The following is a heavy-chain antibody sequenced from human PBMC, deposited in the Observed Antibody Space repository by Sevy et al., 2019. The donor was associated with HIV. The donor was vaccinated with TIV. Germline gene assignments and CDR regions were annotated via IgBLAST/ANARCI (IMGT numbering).Heavy chain of an antibody. CDR1: GGTFSSYI. CDR3: ARWSISIDY. J-gene: IGHJ4*02. V-gene: IGHV1-69*13. Sequence: ASVKVSCKASGGTFSSYIVSWVRQPPGQGLEWMGGITPVLGTTNYAHKFQGRVTITADESTSTVYMEMSRLKSEDTAVYYCARWSISIDYWGQGTLVTVSS. CDR2: ITPVLGTT.